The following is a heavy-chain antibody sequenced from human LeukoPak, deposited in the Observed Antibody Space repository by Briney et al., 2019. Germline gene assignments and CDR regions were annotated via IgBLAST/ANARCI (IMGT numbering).Heavy chain of an antibody. V-gene: IGHV3-48*03. CDR3: ARVIGSYGDSAY. D-gene: IGHD1-26*01. Sequence: GGSLRLSCAASGFTFSSYEMNWVRQAPGKGLEWVSYISGSSSAIYYADSLKGRFTISRDNAKNSLYLQMNSLSAEDTAVYYCARVIGSYGDSAYWGQGTLVTVSS. J-gene: IGHJ4*02. CDR2: ISGSSSAI. CDR1: GFTFSSYE.